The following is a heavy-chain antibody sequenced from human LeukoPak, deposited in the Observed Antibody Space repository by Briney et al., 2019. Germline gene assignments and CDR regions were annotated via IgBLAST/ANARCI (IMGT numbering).Heavy chain of an antibody. CDR1: GGSISSYY. J-gene: IGHJ5*02. Sequence: PSETLSLTCTVSGGSISSYYWSWIRQPAGKGLEWIGRIYTSGSTNYNPSLKSRVTMSVDTSKNQFSLKLSSVTAADTAVYYCARSITMVRGVIRWFDPWGQRTLVTVSS. D-gene: IGHD3-10*01. CDR3: ARSITMVRGVIRWFDP. V-gene: IGHV4-4*07. CDR2: IYTSGST.